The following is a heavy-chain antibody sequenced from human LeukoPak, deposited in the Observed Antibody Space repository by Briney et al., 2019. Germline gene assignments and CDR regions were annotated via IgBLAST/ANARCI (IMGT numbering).Heavy chain of an antibody. CDR2: INAGNGNT. D-gene: IGHD2-2*01. Sequence: ASVKVSCKASGYTFTSYAKHWVRQAPGQRLEWMGWINAGNGNTKYSQKFQGRVTITRDTSASTAYMELSSLRSEDTAVYYCARSIVVVPAAMEGEFDYWGQGTLVTVSS. CDR3: ARSIVVVPAAMEGEFDY. CDR1: GYTFTSYA. V-gene: IGHV1-3*01. J-gene: IGHJ4*02.